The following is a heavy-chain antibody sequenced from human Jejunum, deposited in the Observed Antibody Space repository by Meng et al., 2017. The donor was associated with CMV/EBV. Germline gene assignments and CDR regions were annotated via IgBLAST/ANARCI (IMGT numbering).Heavy chain of an antibody. CDR3: VRAPSVGYYYDSNYFDY. V-gene: IGHV3-21*01. J-gene: IGHJ4*02. Sequence: GQWVESGGGLVKPGGSLRPSCAASGFTFSSYSMNWVRQAPGKGLEWVSSFSSSTSYMYYADSVKGRFTISRDNAKDSLYLQMNSLRADDTAVYYCVRAPSVGYYYDSNYFDYWGQGTLVHRLL. D-gene: IGHD3-22*01. CDR2: FSSSTSYM. CDR1: GFTFSSYS.